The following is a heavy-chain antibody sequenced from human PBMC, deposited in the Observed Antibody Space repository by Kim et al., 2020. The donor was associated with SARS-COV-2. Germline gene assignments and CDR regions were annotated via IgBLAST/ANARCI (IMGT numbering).Heavy chain of an antibody. Sequence: ASVKVSCKASGYTFSSHYMHWVRQAPGQGLEWMGIINPNGGSTSYAQRFQGRVTMTRDTSASTVYLEVSSLRSEDTAVYYCARANVYYGSGTYYKLGYRGMDVWGQGTTVTVSS. D-gene: IGHD3-10*01. CDR1: GYTFSSHY. J-gene: IGHJ6*02. V-gene: IGHV1-46*01. CDR3: ARANVYYGSGTYYKLGYRGMDV. CDR2: INPNGGST.